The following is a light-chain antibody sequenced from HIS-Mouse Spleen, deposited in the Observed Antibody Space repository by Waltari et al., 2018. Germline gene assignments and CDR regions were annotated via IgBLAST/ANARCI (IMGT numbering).Light chain of an antibody. Sequence: DIVMTQSPLSLPVTPGEPASISCRSSQSLLHSNGYNYLDWYLQKPGQSPQLLIYLGSILACGVPDRFSGSGSGTDFTLKISRVEAEDVGVYYCMQALQTPFTFGPVTKVDIK. V-gene: IGKV2-28*01. CDR3: MQALQTPFT. CDR2: LGS. CDR1: QSLLHSNGYNY. J-gene: IGKJ3*01.